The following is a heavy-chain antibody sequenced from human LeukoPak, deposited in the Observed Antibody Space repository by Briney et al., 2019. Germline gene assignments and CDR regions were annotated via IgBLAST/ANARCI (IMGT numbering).Heavy chain of an antibody. CDR2: ISSSGTTI. V-gene: IGHV3-48*01. Sequence: GGSLRLPCAASGFAFTTYTMNWVRQAPGKGLEWVSYISSSGTTIYYADSVRGRFTISRDNAKNSLYLQMNSLRAEDTAIYYCARDQGYYYYYMDVWGKGTTVTVPS. CDR3: ARDQGYYYYYMDV. CDR1: GFAFTTYT. J-gene: IGHJ6*03.